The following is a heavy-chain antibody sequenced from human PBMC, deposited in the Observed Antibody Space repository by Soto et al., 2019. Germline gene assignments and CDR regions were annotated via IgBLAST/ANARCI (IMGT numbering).Heavy chain of an antibody. J-gene: IGHJ5*02. CDR2: ISSSSTI. Sequence: EVQLVESGGGLVQPGGSLRLSCAASAFTFSNYNMKWVRQAPGKGLEWVSYISSSSTIYYADSVKGRFTISRDNAKNSLYLQMNSLRAEDTAVYYCAREGDSSGWYNWYDPWGQGTLVTVSS. CDR1: AFTFSNYN. CDR3: AREGDSSGWYNWYDP. V-gene: IGHV3-48*01. D-gene: IGHD3-22*01.